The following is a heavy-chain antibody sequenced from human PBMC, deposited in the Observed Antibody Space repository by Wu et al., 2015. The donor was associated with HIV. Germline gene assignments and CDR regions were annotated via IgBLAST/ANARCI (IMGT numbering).Heavy chain of an antibody. CDR2: IIPMFGTT. J-gene: IGHJ6*02. D-gene: IGHD6-19*01. CDR1: GDTFSTDD. CDR3: ARVVGSSGRDYSYQGMDV. Sequence: QVQLVQSGAEVKKPGSSVKVSCKSFGDTFSTDDIHWVRQAPGQGPEWMGRIIPMFGTTNYAQRFLGRVTISADESTSTAYMELSSLRSEDTAVYYCARVVGSSGRDYSYQGMDVVGPRDHG. V-gene: IGHV1-69*13.